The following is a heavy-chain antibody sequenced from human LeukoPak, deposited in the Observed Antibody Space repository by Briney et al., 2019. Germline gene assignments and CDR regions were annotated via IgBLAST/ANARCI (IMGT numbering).Heavy chain of an antibody. CDR3: ATISAAAGTVDY. CDR2: INHSGST. Sequence: PSETLSLTCAVYGGSFSGYYGSWIRQPPGKGREWIGEINHSGSTNYNPSLKSRVTISVDTSKNQFSLKLSSVTAADTAVYYCATISAAAGTVDYWGQGTLVTVSS. V-gene: IGHV4-34*01. J-gene: IGHJ4*02. CDR1: GGSFSGYY. D-gene: IGHD6-13*01.